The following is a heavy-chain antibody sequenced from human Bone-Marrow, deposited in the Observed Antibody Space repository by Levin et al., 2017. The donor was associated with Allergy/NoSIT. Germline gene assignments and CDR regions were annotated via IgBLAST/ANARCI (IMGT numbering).Heavy chain of an antibody. J-gene: IGHJ1*01. D-gene: IGHD2-15*01. CDR1: GFTFSHDW. V-gene: IGHV3-74*01. Sequence: PGGSLRLSCVASGFTFSHDWMHWVRQAPGKGLVWVSHINGDGSATSYADSVKVRCTITRDNAKNTLSLQMDRLRAEDTAVCDCVSFLVEHHWGQGARVTVSS. CDR3: VSFLVEHH. CDR2: INGDGSAT.